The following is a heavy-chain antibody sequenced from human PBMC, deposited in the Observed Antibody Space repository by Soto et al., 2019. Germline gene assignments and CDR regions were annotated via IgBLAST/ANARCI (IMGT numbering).Heavy chain of an antibody. CDR3: AGAGDYYYDSSGYPGGAFDI. Sequence: GESLKISCKGSGYSFTGYWIGWVRQMPGKGLEWMGIIYPGDSDTRYSPSFQGQVTISADKSISTAYLQWSSLKASDTAMYYCAGAGDYYYDSSGYPGGAFDIWGQGTMVTVSS. D-gene: IGHD3-22*01. V-gene: IGHV5-51*01. CDR1: GYSFTGYW. CDR2: IYPGDSDT. J-gene: IGHJ3*02.